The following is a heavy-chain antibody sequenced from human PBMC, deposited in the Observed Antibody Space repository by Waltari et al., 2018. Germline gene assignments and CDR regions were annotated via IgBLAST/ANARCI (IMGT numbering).Heavy chain of an antibody. CDR1: GGSFSGYY. CDR2: INHSGST. J-gene: IGHJ1*01. Sequence: QVQLQQWGAGLLKPSETLSLTCAVYGGSFSGYYWSWIRQPPGKGLEWIGEINHSGSTNYNPSLKSRVTISVDTSKNQFSLKLSSVTAADTAVYYCASAELNTGGNPISFQHWGQGTLVTVSS. V-gene: IGHV4-34*01. D-gene: IGHD2-8*02. CDR3: ASAELNTGGNPISFQH.